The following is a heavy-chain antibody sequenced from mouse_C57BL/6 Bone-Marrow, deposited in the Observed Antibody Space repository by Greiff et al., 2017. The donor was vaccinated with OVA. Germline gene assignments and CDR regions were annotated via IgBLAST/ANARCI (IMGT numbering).Heavy chain of an antibody. V-gene: IGHV14-3*01. CDR1: GFNIKNNY. J-gene: IGHJ3*01. D-gene: IGHD3-3*01. CDR3: ARGLGFAY. Sequence: EVQLQQSVAELVRPGASVKLSCTASGFNIKNNYMHWVKQRPEQGLEWIGRIDPANGNTKYAPKFQGKATITAATSSNTAYMQLSRLTSEDTAIYYCARGLGFAYWGQGTLVTVSA. CDR2: IDPANGNT.